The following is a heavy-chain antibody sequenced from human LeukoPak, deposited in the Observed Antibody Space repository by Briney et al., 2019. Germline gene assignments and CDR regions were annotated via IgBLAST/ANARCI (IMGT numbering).Heavy chain of an antibody. J-gene: IGHJ5*02. CDR2: INHSGST. CDR1: GGSISSGSYY. CDR3: ARRVTMIVVVWPRLPWRWFDP. D-gene: IGHD3-22*01. V-gene: IGHV4-39*07. Sequence: SETLSLTCTVSGGSISSGSYYWSWIRQPPGKGLEWIGEINHSGSTNYNPSLKSRVTISVDTSKNQFSLKLSSVTAADTAVYYCARRVTMIVVVWPRLPWRWFDPWGQGTLVTVSS.